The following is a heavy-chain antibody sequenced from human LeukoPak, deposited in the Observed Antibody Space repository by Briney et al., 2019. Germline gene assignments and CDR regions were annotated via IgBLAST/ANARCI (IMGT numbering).Heavy chain of an antibody. J-gene: IGHJ5*02. CDR2: ISAYNGHT. CDR3: ARAILSRWSLSQWFDP. CDR1: GYTFTSYY. V-gene: IGHV1-18*04. D-gene: IGHD2-8*01. Sequence: ASVKVSCKASGYTFTSYYMHWVRQAPGQGLEWMGWISAYNGHTNFVQKFQGRVTMTTDTSTSTAYMELRSLRSDDTAVYYCARAILSRWSLSQWFDPWGQGTLVTVSS.